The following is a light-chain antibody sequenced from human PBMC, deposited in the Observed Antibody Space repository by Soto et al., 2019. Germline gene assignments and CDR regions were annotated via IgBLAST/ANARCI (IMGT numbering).Light chain of an antibody. V-gene: IGKV1-39*01. CDR2: AAS. CDR1: QDIGTF. Sequence: DFQMTQSPSSLSASVGDTVTITCRASQDIGTFLNWYQQKPGKAPKLLIYAASDLLSGVSSRFSGSGSGTDFTLTISSLQPEDFATYYCQQSYSTPLITFGPGTKVDMK. CDR3: QQSYSTPLIT. J-gene: IGKJ3*01.